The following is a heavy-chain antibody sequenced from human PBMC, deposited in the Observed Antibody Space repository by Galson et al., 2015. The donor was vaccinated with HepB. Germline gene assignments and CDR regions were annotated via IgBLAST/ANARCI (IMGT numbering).Heavy chain of an antibody. J-gene: IGHJ4*02. Sequence: SLRLSCAASGFTVSSNYMSWVRQAPGKGLEWVSVIYSGGSTYYADSVKGRFTISRDNSKNTLYLQMNSLRAEATAVYYCAREISGSYFYWGQGTLVTFSS. D-gene: IGHD3-10*01. CDR3: AREISGSYFY. V-gene: IGHV3-53*01. CDR2: IYSGGST. CDR1: GFTVSSNY.